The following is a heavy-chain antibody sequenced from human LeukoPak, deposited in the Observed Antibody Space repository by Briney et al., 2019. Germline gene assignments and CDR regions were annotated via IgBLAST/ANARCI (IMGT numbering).Heavy chain of an antibody. CDR2: INHSGST. CDR1: GGSCSGSY. Sequence: PSETLSLTCAVYGGSCSGSYWSWIRQRPGQGLEGVGEINHSGSTNYNPSLKSRVTISVDTSKNQFSLKLSPVTAADTAVYYCASSMVYGRWFDPWGQGTLVTVSS. V-gene: IGHV4-34*01. D-gene: IGHD2-8*01. CDR3: ASSMVYGRWFDP. J-gene: IGHJ5*02.